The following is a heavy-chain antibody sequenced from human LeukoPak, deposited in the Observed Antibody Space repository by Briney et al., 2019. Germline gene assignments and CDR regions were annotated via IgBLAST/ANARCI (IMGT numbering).Heavy chain of an antibody. J-gene: IGHJ4*02. CDR2: VSGGGGTT. D-gene: IGHD2-2*01. CDR1: GFTFSSYA. Sequence: GGSLRLSCAASGFTFSSYAMSWVRQAPGKGLEWVSTVSGGGGTTYYADSVKGRFTISRDNSKNTLFLQMSSLRAEDTAIYYCAKDMGYCSSATCYGLDYWGQGTLVTVSS. V-gene: IGHV3-23*01. CDR3: AKDMGYCSSATCYGLDY.